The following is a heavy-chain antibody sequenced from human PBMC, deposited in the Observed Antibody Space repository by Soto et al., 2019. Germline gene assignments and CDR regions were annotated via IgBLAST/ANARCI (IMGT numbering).Heavy chain of an antibody. D-gene: IGHD1-7*01. J-gene: IGHJ4*02. Sequence: SLRLSCVVPGSIFSGYGMHWVRQAPGKGLEWLAVIWYDGSVKYYADSVEGRFTISRDNSKNTLYLQMDSLRVEDTAVYYCARYGIGGTAFRGYCDYWGQGTLVTVSS. V-gene: IGHV3-33*01. CDR2: IWYDGSVK. CDR3: ARYGIGGTAFRGYCDY. CDR1: GSIFSGYG.